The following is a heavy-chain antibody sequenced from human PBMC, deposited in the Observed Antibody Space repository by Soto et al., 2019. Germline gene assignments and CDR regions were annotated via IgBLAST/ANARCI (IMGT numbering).Heavy chain of an antibody. CDR2: IYYSGST. V-gene: IGHV4-39*01. J-gene: IGHJ5*02. CDR3: ASPQKYCSSTSCYQGWFDP. Sequence: LSLTCTVSGGSISSSSYYWGWIRQPPGKGLEWIGSIYYSGSTYYNPSLKSRVTISVDTSKNQFSLKLSSVTAADTAVYYCASPQKYCSSTSCYQGWFDPWGQGTLVTVSS. D-gene: IGHD2-2*01. CDR1: GGSISSSSYY.